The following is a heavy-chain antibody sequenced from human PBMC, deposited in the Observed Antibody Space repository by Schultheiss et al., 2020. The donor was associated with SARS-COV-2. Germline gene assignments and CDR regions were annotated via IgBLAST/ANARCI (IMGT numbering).Heavy chain of an antibody. J-gene: IGHJ5*02. Sequence: SETLSLTCNVSGGSISSGSYYWSWIRQPAGKGLERLGRSYTSGSTNYNPPLKSRVTISVDTSKNQFSLKLSSVTAADTAVYYCARESSIVVVPAAVFDPWGQGTLVTVSS. D-gene: IGHD2-2*01. CDR3: ARESSIVVVPAAVFDP. CDR2: SYTSGST. V-gene: IGHV4-61*02. CDR1: GGSISSGSYY.